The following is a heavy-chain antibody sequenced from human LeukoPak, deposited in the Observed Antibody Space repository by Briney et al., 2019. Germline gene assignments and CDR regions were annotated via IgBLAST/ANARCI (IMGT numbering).Heavy chain of an antibody. CDR3: ARDNSVRDEAWWFSP. Sequence: ASVKVSCKASGYTFSSYGISWVRQAPGQGLEWMAWISAYNTNTNYAQKFQGRVTMTTDTSTSTAYMELRSLRSEDTAVYYCARDNSVRDEAWWFSPWGQGTLVTVSS. V-gene: IGHV1-18*01. J-gene: IGHJ5*02. CDR2: ISAYNTNT. CDR1: GYTFSSYG. D-gene: IGHD5-24*01.